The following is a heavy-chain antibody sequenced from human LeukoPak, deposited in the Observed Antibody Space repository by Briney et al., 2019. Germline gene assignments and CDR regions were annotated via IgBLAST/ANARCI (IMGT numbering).Heavy chain of an antibody. D-gene: IGHD3-22*01. CDR1: GFTFSSYA. Sequence: GGSLRLSCAASGFTFSSYAMHWVRQAPGKGLEWVAVISYDGSNKYYADSVKGRFTISRDNSKNTLYLQMNSLRAEDTAVYYCARDGDSSGYGDYWGQGTLVTVSS. J-gene: IGHJ4*02. CDR2: ISYDGSNK. CDR3: ARDGDSSGYGDY. V-gene: IGHV3-30-3*01.